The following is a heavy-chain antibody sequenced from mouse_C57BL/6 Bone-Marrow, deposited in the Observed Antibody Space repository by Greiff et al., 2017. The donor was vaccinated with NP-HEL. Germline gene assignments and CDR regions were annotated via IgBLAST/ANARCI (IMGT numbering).Heavy chain of an antibody. CDR2: INPNTGGT. CDR3: ARDGY. CDR1: GYTFTDYN. V-gene: IGHV1-22*01. J-gene: IGHJ2*01. Sequence: EVQLQQSGPELVKPGASVKMSCKASGYTFTDYNMPWVKQSHGKSLEWIGSINPNTGGTSYNQKFKGKATVTVNKSSSTAYMELRSLTSEDSAVYYCARDGYWGKGTTLTVSS.